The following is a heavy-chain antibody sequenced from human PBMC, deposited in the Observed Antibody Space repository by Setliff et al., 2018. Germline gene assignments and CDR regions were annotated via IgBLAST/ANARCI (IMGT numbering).Heavy chain of an antibody. CDR2: IWDDGGNK. CDR1: GFTFSTYR. CDR3: ARTCSGSGCYAGLES. D-gene: IGHD2-15*01. Sequence: GGSLRLSCAASGFTFSTYRMHWVRQAPGKGLEWVAVIWDDGGNKYHADSVKGRFTISRDNSKNTLYLQMNSLRPDDAAVYYCARTCSGSGCYAGLESWGQGTPVTVSS. V-gene: IGHV3-33*08. J-gene: IGHJ4*02.